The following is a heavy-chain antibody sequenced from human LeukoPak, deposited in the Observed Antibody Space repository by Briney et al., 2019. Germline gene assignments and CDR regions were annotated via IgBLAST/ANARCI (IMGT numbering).Heavy chain of an antibody. J-gene: IGHJ3*02. Sequence: ASVKVSCKASGYTFTSSYIHWVRQALGQGLEWMGIINPSGGSTSYAQKFQGRVIMTRDTSTSTVYMEISSLRSEDTAVYYCARQRGGPYEDGFDMWGQGTMATVSS. D-gene: IGHD2-8*01. V-gene: IGHV1-46*01. CDR3: ARQRGGPYEDGFDM. CDR1: GYTFTSSY. CDR2: INPSGGST.